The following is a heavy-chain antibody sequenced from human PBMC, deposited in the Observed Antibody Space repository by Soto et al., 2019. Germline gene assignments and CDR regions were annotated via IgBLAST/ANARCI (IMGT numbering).Heavy chain of an antibody. Sequence: RASVKVSCKASGYTFTSYVMHWVRQAPGQRLEWMGWINAGNGNTKCSQEFQGRVTITRDTSASTAYMELSNLRSEDTAVYYCARDHCTNGVCYTGSFDYWGQGALVTVSS. CDR2: INAGNGNT. D-gene: IGHD2-8*01. CDR1: GYTFTSYV. J-gene: IGHJ4*02. V-gene: IGHV1-3*01. CDR3: ARDHCTNGVCYTGSFDY.